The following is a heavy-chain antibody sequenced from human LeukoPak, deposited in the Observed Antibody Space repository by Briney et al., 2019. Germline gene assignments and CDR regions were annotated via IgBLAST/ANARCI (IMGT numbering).Heavy chain of an antibody. CDR3: AREVQGHPEN. CDR2: ISGYNGNT. CDR1: GYTFTNYG. D-gene: IGHD3-10*01. V-gene: IGHV1-18*01. Sequence: ASVKVSCKASGYTFTNYGLSWVRQAPGQGLEWMGWISGYNGNTKYVQKLQGRVTMTRDTSTTTAYMELRSLRSDDTAVYYCAREVQGHPENWGQGTLVTVSS. J-gene: IGHJ4*02.